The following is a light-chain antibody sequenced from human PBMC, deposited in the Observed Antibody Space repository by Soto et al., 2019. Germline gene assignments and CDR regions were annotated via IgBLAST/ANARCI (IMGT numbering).Light chain of an antibody. CDR1: QSVSSSY. CDR2: GAS. Sequence: VLTQSPGNLSLSPWERATLSCRASQSVSSSYLAWYQQKPGQAPRLLIYGASSRATGIPDRFSGSGSGTDFTLTISRLEPEDFAVYYCQQYGSSPRFPFGPVTKVAI. J-gene: IGKJ3*01. CDR3: QQYGSSPRFP. V-gene: IGKV3-20*01.